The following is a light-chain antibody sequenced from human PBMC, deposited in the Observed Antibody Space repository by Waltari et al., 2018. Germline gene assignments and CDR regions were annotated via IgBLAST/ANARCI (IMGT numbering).Light chain of an antibody. Sequence: QSALTQPASLSGSPGQSITISCTGTSRDVGSSNLVSWYQQPPGKAPKLIIYEGSKRPSWVSNRFSGSKSGNTASLTISGLQAEDEADYHCCSYAGGSAFVVFGGGTKLTVL. V-gene: IGLV2-23*03. J-gene: IGLJ2*01. CDR2: EGS. CDR3: CSYAGGSAFVV. CDR1: SRDVGSSNL.